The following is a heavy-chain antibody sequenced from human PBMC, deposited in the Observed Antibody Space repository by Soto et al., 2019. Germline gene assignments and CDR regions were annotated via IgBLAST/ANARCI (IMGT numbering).Heavy chain of an antibody. CDR1: GGSVSGYY. V-gene: IGHV4-34*01. J-gene: IGHJ6*02. CDR2: INHIGST. Sequence: SETLSLGCAVYGGSVSGYYWSWIRQPPGKGLEWIGEINHIGSTNYNPSLKSRVTISVDTSKNQFSLKLSSVTAADTAVYYCARFYGSGSYPTRYYYYYGMDVWGQGTTVTVSS. CDR3: ARFYGSGSYPTRYYYYYGMDV. D-gene: IGHD3-10*01.